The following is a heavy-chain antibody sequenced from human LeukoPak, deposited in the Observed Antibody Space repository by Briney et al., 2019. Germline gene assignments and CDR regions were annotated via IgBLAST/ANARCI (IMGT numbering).Heavy chain of an antibody. CDR3: AIIAVAGLAPFDY. J-gene: IGHJ4*02. V-gene: IGHV1-2*02. Sequence: GASVKASCKASGYTFTGYYVHWVRQAPGQGLEWMGWINPNSGGTNYAQKFQGRVTMTRDTSISTAYMELSRLRSDDTAVYYCAIIAVAGLAPFDYWGQGTLVTVSS. CDR1: GYTFTGYY. D-gene: IGHD6-19*01. CDR2: INPNSGGT.